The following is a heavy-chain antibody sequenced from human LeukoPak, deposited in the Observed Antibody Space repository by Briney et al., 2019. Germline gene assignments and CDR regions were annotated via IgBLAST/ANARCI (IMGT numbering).Heavy chain of an antibody. CDR1: GSTLSSYG. V-gene: IGHV3-33*01. Sequence: GGSLRLSCAASGSTLSSYGMHWVRQAPGKGLEWVAVLWYDGSNEYYAASVKGRFTISRDSSKNTLYLQMNSLRAEDTAVYYCARLGYGGSGWFFDYWGQGTLVTVSS. CDR3: ARLGYGGSGWFFDY. J-gene: IGHJ4*02. D-gene: IGHD6-19*01. CDR2: LWYDGSNE.